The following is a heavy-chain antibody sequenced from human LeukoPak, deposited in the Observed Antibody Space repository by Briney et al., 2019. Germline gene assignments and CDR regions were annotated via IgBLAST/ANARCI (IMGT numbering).Heavy chain of an antibody. Sequence: GGSLRLSCAASGFTFSSYGMHWVRQAPGKGLEWVAFIRYDGSNKYYADSVKGRFTISRDNSKNTLYLQMNSLRAEDTAVYYCANYDSSGYHAFDIWGQGTMVTVSS. CDR2: IRYDGSNK. CDR3: ANYDSSGYHAFDI. J-gene: IGHJ3*02. CDR1: GFTFSSYG. V-gene: IGHV3-30*02. D-gene: IGHD3-22*01.